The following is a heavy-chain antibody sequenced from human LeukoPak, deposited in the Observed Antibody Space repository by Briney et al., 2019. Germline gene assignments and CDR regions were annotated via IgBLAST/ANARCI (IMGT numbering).Heavy chain of an antibody. V-gene: IGHV4-39*01. Sequence: PSETLSLTCTVSGGSISSTSYYWGWIRQPPGKGLEWIVSIYYSGSTYYNPSLKSRVTISVDTSKNQFSLKLSSVTAADTAVYYCAFGVRGLFDTSGYNVGEIDYWGQGTLVTVSS. CDR2: IYYSGST. J-gene: IGHJ4*02. CDR3: AFGVRGLFDTSGYNVGEIDY. D-gene: IGHD3-22*01. CDR1: GGSISSTSYY.